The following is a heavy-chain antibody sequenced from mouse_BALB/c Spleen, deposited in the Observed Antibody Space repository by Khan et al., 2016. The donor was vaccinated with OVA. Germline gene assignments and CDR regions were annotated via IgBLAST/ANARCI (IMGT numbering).Heavy chain of an antibody. CDR1: GFSLTNYG. J-gene: IGHJ4*01. D-gene: IGHD2-10*01. V-gene: IGHV2-6-1*01. Sequence: VQLQESGPGLVAPSQSLSITCTISGFSLTNYGVHWVRQPPGKGLEWLVVIWSDGSTTYNSALKSRLSISKDNSKSQVFLKINSLQTDDTAMYFCAIQPYYHYNIMDYWGQGTSVTVSS. CDR2: IWSDGST. CDR3: AIQPYYHYNIMDY.